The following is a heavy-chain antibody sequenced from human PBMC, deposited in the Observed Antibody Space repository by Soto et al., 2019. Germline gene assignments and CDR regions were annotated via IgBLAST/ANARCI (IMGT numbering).Heavy chain of an antibody. V-gene: IGHV3-33*01. CDR3: ARDKGVTCLDT. CDR2: IWSDGSKE. D-gene: IGHD2-8*01. J-gene: IGHJ5*02. Sequence: QLVESGGRVVQPGGSLRLSCAASGLPFSASGMHWVRQAPGKGVEWLAMIWSDGSKEYYADSVQGRFTISRDNSQNMVFLQMDSLRAEDTAVYYCARDKGVTCLDTWGQGNMVTVSS. CDR1: GLPFSASG.